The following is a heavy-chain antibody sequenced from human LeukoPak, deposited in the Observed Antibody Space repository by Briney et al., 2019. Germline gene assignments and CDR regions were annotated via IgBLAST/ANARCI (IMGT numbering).Heavy chain of an antibody. CDR1: GYSISSGYY. CDR2: IYYSGST. V-gene: IGHV4-38-2*02. Sequence: SETLSLTCTVSGYSISSGYYWGWIRQPPGKGLEWIGYIYYSGSTNYNPSLKSRVTISVDTSKNQFSLKLSSVTAADTAVYYCARVGGYCSSTSCFRDYYYMDVWGKGTTVTVSS. D-gene: IGHD2-2*01. CDR3: ARVGGYCSSTSCFRDYYYMDV. J-gene: IGHJ6*03.